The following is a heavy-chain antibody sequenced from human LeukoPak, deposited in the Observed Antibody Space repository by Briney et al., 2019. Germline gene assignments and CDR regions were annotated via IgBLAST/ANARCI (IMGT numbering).Heavy chain of an antibody. CDR1: GFTFSSYG. V-gene: IGHV3-48*01. CDR3: ARDRPSGVFDY. CDR2: IGSSSGTM. D-gene: IGHD3-10*01. J-gene: IGHJ4*02. Sequence: GGSLRLSCAASGFTFSSYGMNWVRQAPGKGLEWVSYIGSSSGTMYYADSVKGRFTISRDNSKNTLYLQMNSLRAEDTAVYYCARDRPSGVFDYWGQGTLVTVSS.